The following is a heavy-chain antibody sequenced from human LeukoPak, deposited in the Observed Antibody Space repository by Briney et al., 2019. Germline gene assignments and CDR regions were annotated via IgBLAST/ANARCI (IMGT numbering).Heavy chain of an antibody. J-gene: IGHJ4*02. V-gene: IGHV5-10-1*01. Sequence: KNGESLKISCKGSGYSFTSYWISWVRQMPGKGLEWMGRIDPSDSYTNYSPSFQGHVTISADKSISTAYLRWSSLKASDTAMYYCASYPASSGWYRLDYWGQGTLVTVSS. CDR1: GYSFTSYW. D-gene: IGHD6-19*01. CDR2: IDPSDSYT. CDR3: ASYPASSGWYRLDY.